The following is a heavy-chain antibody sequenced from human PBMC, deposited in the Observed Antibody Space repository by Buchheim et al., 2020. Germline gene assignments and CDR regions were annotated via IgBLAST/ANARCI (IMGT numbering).Heavy chain of an antibody. V-gene: IGHV1-46*01. CDR1: GYTFTSYY. D-gene: IGHD1-26*01. CDR3: AREGEWEPRHFDY. J-gene: IGHJ4*02. Sequence: QVQLVQSGAEVKKPGASVKVSCKASGYTFTSYYMHWGRQAPGQGLEWMGIFNPSGGSTSYAQKLQGRVTITRATSTSPVYMELSSLRSEDTAVYYCAREGEWEPRHFDYWGQGTL. CDR2: FNPSGGST.